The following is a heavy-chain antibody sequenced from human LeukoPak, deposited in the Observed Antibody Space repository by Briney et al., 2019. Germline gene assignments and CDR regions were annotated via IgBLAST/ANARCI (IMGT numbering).Heavy chain of an antibody. CDR2: ISPIFGTV. CDR1: GGTFSRYA. J-gene: IGHJ4*02. CDR3: ARALPYYDFWSVSPYYFDY. Sequence: ASVKVSCKASGGTFSRYAISWVRQAPGQGLEWMGGISPIFGTVNYAQKFQGGVTITADESTSTAYMEVSSLRSEDTAVYYCARALPYYDFWSVSPYYFDYWGQGTLVTVSS. D-gene: IGHD3-3*01. V-gene: IGHV1-69*13.